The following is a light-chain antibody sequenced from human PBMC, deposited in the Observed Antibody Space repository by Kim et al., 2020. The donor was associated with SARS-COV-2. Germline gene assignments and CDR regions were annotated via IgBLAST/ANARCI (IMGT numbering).Light chain of an antibody. CDR2: QDS. V-gene: IGLV3-1*01. Sequence: VSPGQTASITCSVDKLGDKYACWYQQKPGQSPVLVIYQDSKRPSGIPERFSGSNSGNTATLTISGTQAMDEADYYCQAWDSSSHVFGTGTKVTVL. CDR1: KLGDKY. J-gene: IGLJ1*01. CDR3: QAWDSSSHV.